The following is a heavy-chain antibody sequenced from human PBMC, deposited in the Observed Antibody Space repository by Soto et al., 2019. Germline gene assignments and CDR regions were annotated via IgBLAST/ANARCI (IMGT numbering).Heavy chain of an antibody. D-gene: IGHD3-3*01. V-gene: IGHV4-30-2*01. CDR3: ARAAPYYDFWGGYNNWFDP. CDR2: IYHSGST. Sequence: SETLSLTCAVSGGSISSGGYSWSWIRQPPGKGLEWIGYIYHSGSTYYNPSLKSRVTISVDRSKNQFSLKLSSVTAADTAVYYCARAAPYYDFWGGYNNWFDPWGQGTLVTVSS. J-gene: IGHJ5*02. CDR1: GGSISSGGYS.